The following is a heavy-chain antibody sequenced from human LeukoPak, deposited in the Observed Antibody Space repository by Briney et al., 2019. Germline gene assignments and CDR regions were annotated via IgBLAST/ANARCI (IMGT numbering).Heavy chain of an antibody. V-gene: IGHV3-48*01. J-gene: IGHJ1*01. CDR1: GFTFSRDS. CDR2: ISASGATI. D-gene: IGHD2-2*01. CDR3: AKDVGEVVVVPAAITGYFQH. Sequence: GGSLRLSCAASGFTFSRDSMNWVRQAPGKGLEWISYISASGATIFYAESVQGRFTISRDNSKNTLYLQMNSLRAEDTAVYYCAKDVGEVVVVPAAITGYFQHWGQGTLVTVSS.